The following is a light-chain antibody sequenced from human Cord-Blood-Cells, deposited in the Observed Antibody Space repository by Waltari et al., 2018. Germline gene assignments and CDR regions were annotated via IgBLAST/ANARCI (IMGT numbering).Light chain of an antibody. CDR1: QSVSSW. CDR3: QQYKSYSSA. Sequence: DIQMTQSPSTLSASVGDRVTITCRASQSVSSWLAWYQQKPGKAPKLLIYDACSLESGVPARFSVSGSGTEFTLTISWLQPEDFATYCCQQYKSYSSAFGQGTKLEIK. V-gene: IGKV1-5*01. CDR2: DAC. J-gene: IGKJ2*01.